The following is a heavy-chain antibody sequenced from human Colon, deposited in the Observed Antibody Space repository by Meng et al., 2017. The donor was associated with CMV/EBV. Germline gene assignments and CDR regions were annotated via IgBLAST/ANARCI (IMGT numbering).Heavy chain of an antibody. CDR2: INQSGST. CDR3: AREAGPFFGVIVNDS. CDR1: GGSLSGYY. Sequence: QVHLQQWGAGVLKTSDTLTLTVGVAGGSLSGYYWYWIRQSSENAREGIGEINQSGSTNYNPSLKSRVTVSVDTSKNQFSLRVTSVTAADSALYDCAREAGPFFGVIVNDSWGQGTLVTVSS. D-gene: IGHD3-3*01. V-gene: IGHV4-34*01. J-gene: IGHJ4*02.